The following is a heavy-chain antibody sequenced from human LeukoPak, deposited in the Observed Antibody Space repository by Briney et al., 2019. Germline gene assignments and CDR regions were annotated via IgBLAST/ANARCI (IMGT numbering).Heavy chain of an antibody. CDR2: ISSSSSYI. D-gene: IGHD3-3*01. J-gene: IGHJ4*02. Sequence: GGSLRLSCAASGFTFSSYSMNWVRQAPGKGLEWASSISSSSSYIYYADSVKGRFTISRDNAKNSLYLQMNSLRAEDTAVYYCARDRLDYDFWSGYGHDYWGQGTLVTVSS. CDR3: ARDRLDYDFWSGYGHDY. V-gene: IGHV3-21*01. CDR1: GFTFSSYS.